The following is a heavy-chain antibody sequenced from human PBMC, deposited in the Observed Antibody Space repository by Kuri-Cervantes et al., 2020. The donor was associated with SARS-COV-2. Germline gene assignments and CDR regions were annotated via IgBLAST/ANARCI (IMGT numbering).Heavy chain of an antibody. V-gene: IGHV4-61*02. J-gene: IGHJ3*02. Sequence: SETLSLTCTVSGGSISSGSYYWSWIRQPAGKGLEWIGRIYTSGSTNYNPSLKSRVTISVDTSKNQFSLKLSSVTAADTAVYYCARDRGDAFDIWGQGTMVTVSS. CDR3: ARDRGDAFDI. CDR2: IYTSGST. CDR1: GGSISSGSYY.